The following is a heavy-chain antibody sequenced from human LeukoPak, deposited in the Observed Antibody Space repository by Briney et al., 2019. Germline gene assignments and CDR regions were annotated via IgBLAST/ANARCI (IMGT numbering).Heavy chain of an antibody. CDR1: GGSITSY. J-gene: IGHJ4*02. CDR3: ARHSIASDGARLFDY. Sequence: SETLSLTCTVSGGSITSYWAWLRQPPGKGLEWIGYIYYSGYSNYNPSLKSRVSVSVDTSKNQFSLKLTSVTAADTAVYYCARHSIASDGARLFDYWGRGTLVTVSS. D-gene: IGHD2-21*01. V-gene: IGHV4-59*08. CDR2: IYYSGYS.